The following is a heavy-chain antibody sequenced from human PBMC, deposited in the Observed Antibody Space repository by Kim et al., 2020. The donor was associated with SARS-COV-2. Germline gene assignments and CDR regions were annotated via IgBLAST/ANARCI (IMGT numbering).Heavy chain of an antibody. J-gene: IGHJ6*01. CDR2: INWNSISI. Sequence: GGSLRLSCVGSGFTFGEYVMHWVRQAPGKGLEWVAGINWNSISISYADSVKGRFTISRDNAKNSLYLQMNSLRTEDTALYYCSRGGDNWNYNYYYGMDV. CDR1: GFTFGEYV. V-gene: IGHV3-9*01. D-gene: IGHD1-7*01. CDR3: SRGGDNWNYNYYYGMDV.